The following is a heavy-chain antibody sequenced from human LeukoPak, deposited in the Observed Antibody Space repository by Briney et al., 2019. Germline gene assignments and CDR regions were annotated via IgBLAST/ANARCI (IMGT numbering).Heavy chain of an antibody. J-gene: IGHJ4*02. Sequence: PGGSLRLSCAASGFTFSSYWMSWVRQAPGKGLEWVANIKQDGSEKFYVDSVKGRFTISRDNAKSSLYLQMSSLRAEDTAVYHCARVVGYSSSLYADYWGQGTLVTVSS. CDR2: IKQDGSEK. V-gene: IGHV3-7*01. CDR1: GFTFSSYW. D-gene: IGHD6-13*01. CDR3: ARVVGYSSSLYADY.